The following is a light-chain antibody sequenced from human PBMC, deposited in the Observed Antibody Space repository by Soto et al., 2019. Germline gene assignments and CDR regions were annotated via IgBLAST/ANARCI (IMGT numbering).Light chain of an antibody. Sequence: NFMLTQPHSVSESPGKTVTISCTRSSGSIANNYVQWYQQRPGSAPTAVIHEDDQRPSGLPDRFSGSIDRSSNSASLTISGLKTEDEADYYCQSYDSTNQGVFGGGTKLTAL. CDR1: SGSIANNY. V-gene: IGLV6-57*03. CDR3: QSYDSTNQGV. CDR2: EDD. J-gene: IGLJ2*01.